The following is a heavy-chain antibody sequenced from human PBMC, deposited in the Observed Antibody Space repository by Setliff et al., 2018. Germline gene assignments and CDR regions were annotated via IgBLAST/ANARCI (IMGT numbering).Heavy chain of an antibody. D-gene: IGHD3-22*01. CDR2: IIPILGIA. V-gene: IGHV1-69*10. J-gene: IGHJ5*02. CDR1: GGTFSSYA. CDR3: ARNYYDSSGYEFPGWFDP. Sequence: SVKVSCKASGGTFSSYAISRVRQAPGQGLEWMGGIIPILGIANYAQKFQGRVTITADESTSTAYMELSSLRSEDTAVYYCARNYYDSSGYEFPGWFDPWGQGTLVTVSS.